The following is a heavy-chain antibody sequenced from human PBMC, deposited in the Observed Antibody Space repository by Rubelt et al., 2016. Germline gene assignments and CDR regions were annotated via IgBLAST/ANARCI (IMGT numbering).Heavy chain of an antibody. CDR2: INPSGGST. D-gene: IGHD3-10*01. Sequence: QVQLVQSGAEVKKPGASVKVSCKASGYTFTSYYMHWVRQDPGQGLEWMGIINPSGGSTSYAQKFQVRVTMTRDTSTSTVYMELSSLRSEDTAVYYCARGQRTGWYFYLWGRGTLVTVSS. CDR3: ARGQRTGWYFYL. V-gene: IGHV1-46*01. CDR1: GYTFTSYY. J-gene: IGHJ2*01.